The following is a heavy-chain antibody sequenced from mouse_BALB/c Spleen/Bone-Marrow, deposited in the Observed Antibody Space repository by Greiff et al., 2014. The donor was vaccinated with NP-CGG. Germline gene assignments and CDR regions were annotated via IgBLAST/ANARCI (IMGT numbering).Heavy chain of an antibody. D-gene: IGHD2-14*01. Sequence: QVQLQQSGAELARPGASVKLSCKASGYTFTSYWMQRVKQRPGQGLEWIGAIYPGDGDTRFTQKFKGKATLTADKSSSTAYMQLSSLASEDSAVYYYARAKRYGEMDYWGQGTSVTVSS. J-gene: IGHJ4*01. V-gene: IGHV1-87*01. CDR1: GYTFTSYW. CDR2: IYPGDGDT. CDR3: ARAKRYGEMDY.